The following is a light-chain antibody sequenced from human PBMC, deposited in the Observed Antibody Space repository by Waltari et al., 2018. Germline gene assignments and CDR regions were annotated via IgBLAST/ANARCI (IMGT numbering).Light chain of an antibody. J-gene: IGKJ4*01. Sequence: AIQLTQSPTSLSASVGDRVRIICRASQGISSALAWYQQKPGRGPKLLIRDASSLENGVPSRFSGSGSGTDFTLTISSLQPEDFATYYCQQFNSYPLTFGGGTKVEI. V-gene: IGKV1-13*02. CDR3: QQFNSYPLT. CDR1: QGISSA. CDR2: DAS.